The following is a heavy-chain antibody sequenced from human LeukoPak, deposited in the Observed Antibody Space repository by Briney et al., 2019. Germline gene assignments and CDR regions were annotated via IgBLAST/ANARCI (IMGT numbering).Heavy chain of an antibody. Sequence: SETLSLTCSGSNYAISNSLYWGWLRQPPGKVLEWIGSIYRSGSTFYNPSLKSRVTISLHTSKNQFSLKLSSVNAADTAVYFCASGTYGYYMDVWGKGTTVTVSS. V-gene: IGHV4-38-2*02. D-gene: IGHD1-14*01. CDR2: IYRSGST. J-gene: IGHJ6*03. CDR3: ASGTYGYYMDV. CDR1: NYAISNSLY.